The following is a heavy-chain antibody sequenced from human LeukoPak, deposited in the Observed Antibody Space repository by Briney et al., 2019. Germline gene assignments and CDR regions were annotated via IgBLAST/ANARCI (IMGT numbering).Heavy chain of an antibody. Sequence: GASVKVSCKASGGTFNSQAISWVRQAPGQGLEWMGGIIPIFGTVSYPQKFQDRVTITTDESTSTGYMELSSLRSEDTAVYYCARNSWNYLDYWGQGTLVTVSS. J-gene: IGHJ4*02. CDR3: ARNSWNYLDY. CDR2: IIPIFGTV. CDR1: GGTFNSQA. D-gene: IGHD1-1*01. V-gene: IGHV1-69*05.